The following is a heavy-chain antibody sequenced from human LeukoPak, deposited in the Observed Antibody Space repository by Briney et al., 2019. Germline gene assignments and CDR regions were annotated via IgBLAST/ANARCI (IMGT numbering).Heavy chain of an antibody. CDR2: ISGSGGST. D-gene: IGHD3-3*01. V-gene: IGHV3-23*01. Sequence: GGSLRLSCAASGFTFSSYAMSWVRQAPGKGLEWVPAISGSGGSTYYADSVKGRFTISRDNSKNTLYLQMNSLRAEDTAVYYCAKSTRFLEWLHDHAYYYYYYGMDVWGQGTTVTVSS. J-gene: IGHJ6*02. CDR3: AKSTRFLEWLHDHAYYYYYYGMDV. CDR1: GFTFSSYA.